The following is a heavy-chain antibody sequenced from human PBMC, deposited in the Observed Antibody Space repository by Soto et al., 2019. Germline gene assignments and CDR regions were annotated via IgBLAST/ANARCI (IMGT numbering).Heavy chain of an antibody. CDR1: GYTFTHYY. D-gene: IGHD3-3*02. CDR2: INPASGST. CDR3: ARDLAGGDH. V-gene: IGHV1-46*01. J-gene: IGHJ4*02. Sequence: QVQLVQSGAEVKKPGASVKLSCRTSGYTFTHYYIHWVRQAPGQGLEWLAIINPASGSTNYAQDFQGRLTLTNDTSKAKVYMELSGLRAEDTAIFYCARDLAGGDHWGQGTLVTVSS.